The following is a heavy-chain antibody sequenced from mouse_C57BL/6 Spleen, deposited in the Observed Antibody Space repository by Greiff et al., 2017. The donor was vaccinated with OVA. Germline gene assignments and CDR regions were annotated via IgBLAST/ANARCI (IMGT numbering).Heavy chain of an antibody. CDR3: ARETTAFDY. J-gene: IGHJ2*01. CDR2: ISDGGSYT. D-gene: IGHD1-2*01. V-gene: IGHV5-4*01. CDR1: GFTFSSYA. Sequence: EVNLVESGGGLVKPGGSLKLSCAASGFTFSSYAMSWVRQTPEKRLEWVATISDGGSYTYYPDNVKGRFTISRDNAKNNLYLQMSHLKSEDTAMYYCARETTAFDYWGQGTTLTVSS.